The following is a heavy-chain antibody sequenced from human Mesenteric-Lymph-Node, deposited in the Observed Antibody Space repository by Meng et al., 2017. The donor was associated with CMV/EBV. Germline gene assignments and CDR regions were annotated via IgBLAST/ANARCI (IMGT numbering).Heavy chain of an antibody. Sequence: GESLKISCAASGFTFSSYAMSWVRQAPGKGLEWVSSISSSSSYIYYADSVKGRFTISRDNAKNSLYLQMNSLRAEDTAVYYCARDFVTDCSSASCYILGATYYYGVDVWGQGTTVTVSS. CDR1: GFTFSSYA. CDR3: ARDFVTDCSSASCYILGATYYYGVDV. D-gene: IGHD2-2*02. J-gene: IGHJ6*02. V-gene: IGHV3-21*01. CDR2: ISSSSSYI.